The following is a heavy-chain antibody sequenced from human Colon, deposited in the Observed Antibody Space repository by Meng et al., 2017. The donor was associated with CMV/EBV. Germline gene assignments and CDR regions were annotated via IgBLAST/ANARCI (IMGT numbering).Heavy chain of an antibody. CDR1: GYTFTDYY. CDR3: ARSITIAAAPDY. V-gene: IGHV1-2*02. J-gene: IGHJ4*02. Sequence: ASVTVSCTASGYTFTDYYIHWVRQAPGQGLEWMGWINPNNGGTNYAQKFQGRVTMTRDTSITTAYMELGRLRSDDAAVFYCARSITIAAAPDYWGRGTLVTVSS. CDR2: INPNNGGT. D-gene: IGHD6-13*01.